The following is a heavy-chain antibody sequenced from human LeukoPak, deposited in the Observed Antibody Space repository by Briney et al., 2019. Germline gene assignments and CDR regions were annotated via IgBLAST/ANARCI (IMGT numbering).Heavy chain of an antibody. Sequence: GGSLRLSCTASGFTFSTYAMTWVRQAPGKGLEWVSVISHGGDSAWYADSVKGRFTISRDNSKSTLFLQMNGLRADDTAIYYCAKGRSGWYEGLDYWGQGILVTVSS. D-gene: IGHD6-19*01. CDR2: ISHGGDSA. CDR3: AKGRSGWYEGLDY. J-gene: IGHJ4*02. V-gene: IGHV3-23*01. CDR1: GFTFSTYA.